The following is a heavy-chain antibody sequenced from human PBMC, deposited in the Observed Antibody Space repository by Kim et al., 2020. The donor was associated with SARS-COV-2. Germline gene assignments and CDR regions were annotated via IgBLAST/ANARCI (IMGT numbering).Heavy chain of an antibody. CDR3: ARDLNYDYVWGSYFRGYYYYGMGV. J-gene: IGHJ6*01. D-gene: IGHD3-16*01. CDR2: IKQDGSEK. CDR1: GFTFSSYW. Sequence: GGSLRLSCAASGFTFSSYWMSWVRQAPGKGLEWVANIKQDGSEKYYVDSVKGRFTISRDNAKNSLYLQMNSLRAEDTAVYYCARDLNYDYVWGSYFRGYYYYGMGVSGQGTTVTVSS. V-gene: IGHV3-7*01.